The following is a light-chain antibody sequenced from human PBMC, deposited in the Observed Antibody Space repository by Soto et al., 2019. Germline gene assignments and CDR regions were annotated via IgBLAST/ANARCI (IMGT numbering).Light chain of an antibody. CDR2: RAS. Sequence: DIQMTQSPSTLSAYVGERVTITCRASQSISPWLAWYQKKPGKVLNLLIYRASNLQTGVPSRFSGSGSGTEFTLTINSLQPDDFATYYCQQYRSRPYTFGQGTKLEIE. J-gene: IGKJ2*01. CDR1: QSISPW. CDR3: QQYRSRPYT. V-gene: IGKV1-5*03.